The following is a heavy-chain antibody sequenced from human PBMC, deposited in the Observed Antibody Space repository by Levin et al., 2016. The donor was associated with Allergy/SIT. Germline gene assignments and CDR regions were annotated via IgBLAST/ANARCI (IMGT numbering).Heavy chain of an antibody. CDR2: ISWNSGSI. D-gene: IGHD4-17*01. CDR3: ARAWDYGDLGY. Sequence: SLKISCAASGFTFDDYAMHWVRQAPGKGLEWVSGISWNSGSIGYADSVKGRFTISRDNAKNSLYLQMNSLRAEDTAVYYCARAWDYGDLGYWGQGTLVTVSS. J-gene: IGHJ4*02. CDR1: GFTFDDYA. V-gene: IGHV3-9*01.